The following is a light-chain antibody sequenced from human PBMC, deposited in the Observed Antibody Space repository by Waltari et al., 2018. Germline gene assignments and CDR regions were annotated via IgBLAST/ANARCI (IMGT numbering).Light chain of an antibody. CDR2: DVS. V-gene: IGLV2-18*02. Sequence: QSALTQPPSVSGSPGQSVTISCTGTSSYVGRYNRVSWYQQPPGTAPTLIIYDVSSRPSGVPDRFSASKSGNTASLTISGLQAEDEADYYCSSYTSSSTVVFGGGTKLTVL. J-gene: IGLJ2*01. CDR1: SSYVGRYNR. CDR3: SSYTSSSTVV.